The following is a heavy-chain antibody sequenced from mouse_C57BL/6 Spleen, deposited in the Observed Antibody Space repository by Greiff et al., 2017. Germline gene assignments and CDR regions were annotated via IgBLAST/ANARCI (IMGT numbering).Heavy chain of an antibody. CDR2: IDPETGGT. J-gene: IGHJ3*01. Sequence: QVQLQQSGAELVRPGASVTLSCKASGYTFTDYEMHWVKQTPVHGLEWIGAIDPETGGTAYNQKFKGKAILTADKSSSTAYMELRSLTSEDSAVYDCTRDGAAWFAYWGQGTLVTVSA. CDR3: TRDGAAWFAY. V-gene: IGHV1-15*01. CDR1: GYTFTDYE. D-gene: IGHD1-1*02.